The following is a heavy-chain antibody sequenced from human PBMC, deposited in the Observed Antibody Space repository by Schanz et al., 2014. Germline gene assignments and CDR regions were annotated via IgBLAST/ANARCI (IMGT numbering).Heavy chain of an antibody. V-gene: IGHV3-11*06. Sequence: VQLVESGGTLVKPGGSLRLSCVVSGFTFSDYYMSWIRQAPGKGLEWVSYISSSSIYTNYADSVKGRFTISRDNAKNSLYLQMNSLRAEDTAVYYCARDKGGYYPFDYWGQGTLVTVSS. J-gene: IGHJ4*02. CDR3: ARDKGGYYPFDY. D-gene: IGHD3-3*01. CDR1: GFTFSDYY. CDR2: ISSSSIYT.